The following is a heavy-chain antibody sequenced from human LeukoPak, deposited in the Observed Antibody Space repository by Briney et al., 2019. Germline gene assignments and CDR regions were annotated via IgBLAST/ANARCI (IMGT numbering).Heavy chain of an antibody. Sequence: GASVKVSCKASGYTFTSYYMHWVQQAPGQGLEWMGIINPSGGSTSHAQKFQGRVTMTRDMSTSTAYMELSSLRSEDTAVYYCARDDRIRKNYVSGYFDYWGQGTLVTVSS. D-gene: IGHD3-10*01. V-gene: IGHV1-46*01. CDR2: INPSGGST. CDR1: GYTFTSYY. CDR3: ARDDRIRKNYVSGYFDY. J-gene: IGHJ4*02.